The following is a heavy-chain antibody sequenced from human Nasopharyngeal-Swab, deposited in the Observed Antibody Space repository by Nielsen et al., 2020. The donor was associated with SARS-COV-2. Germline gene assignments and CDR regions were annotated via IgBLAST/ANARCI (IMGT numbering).Heavy chain of an antibody. J-gene: IGHJ4*02. CDR2: IYYSGST. D-gene: IGHD2-2*02. CDR1: GGSISSGDYY. V-gene: IGHV4-30-4*08. Sequence: SETLFLTCTVSGGSISSGDYYWSWIRQPPGKGLEWIGYIYYSGSTHYNPSLKSRVTISVDTSKNQFSLKLNSVTAADTAVYYCARARVGHCSSTSCYRLWDCWGQGTLVSVSS. CDR3: ARARVGHCSSTSCYRLWDC.